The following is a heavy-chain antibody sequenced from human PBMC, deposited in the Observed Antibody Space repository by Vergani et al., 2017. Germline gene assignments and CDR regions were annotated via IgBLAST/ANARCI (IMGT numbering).Heavy chain of an antibody. V-gene: IGHV5-51*01. CDR2: IYPGDSDT. Sequence: EVQLVQSGAEVKKPGESLKISCKGSGYSFTSYWIGWVRQMPGKGLEWMGIIYPGDSDTRYSPSFQGQVIISADKSISTAYLQWSSLKASDTAMYYCARPTYYYDSSGYSQEDAFDIWGQGTMVTVSS. D-gene: IGHD3-22*01. CDR1: GYSFTSYW. CDR3: ARPTYYYDSSGYSQEDAFDI. J-gene: IGHJ3*02.